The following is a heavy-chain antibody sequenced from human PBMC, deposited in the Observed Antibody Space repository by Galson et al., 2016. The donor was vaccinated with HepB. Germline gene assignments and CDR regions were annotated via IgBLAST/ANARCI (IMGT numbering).Heavy chain of an antibody. J-gene: IGHJ4*02. D-gene: IGHD3-22*01. CDR2: ICSSSNYI. CDR3: ARGGGRDSSGYTLDY. V-gene: IGHV3-21*01. Sequence: SLRLSCAASGFTFRTYSMNWVRQAPGKGLEWVSSICSSSNYIYYAASMQGRFTISRDNANNSLYLQMHSLRAEDTAVYYCARGGGRDSSGYTLDYWGQGTLVTVSS. CDR1: GFTFRTYS.